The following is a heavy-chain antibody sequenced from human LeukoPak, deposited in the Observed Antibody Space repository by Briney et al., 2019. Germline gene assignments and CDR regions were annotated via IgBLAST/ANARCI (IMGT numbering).Heavy chain of an antibody. J-gene: IGHJ4*02. CDR3: AKVGVQQWLVYFDY. D-gene: IGHD6-19*01. CDR2: ITDSGSTS. V-gene: IGHV3-23*01. Sequence: PGGSLRLSCAASGFTFSSYAMSWVRQAPGKGLEWVSGITDSGSTSYSADSVKGRFTISRDNSKDTLYLQMNSLRVEDTAVYYCAKVGVQQWLVYFDYWGQGTLVTVSS. CDR1: GFTFSSYA.